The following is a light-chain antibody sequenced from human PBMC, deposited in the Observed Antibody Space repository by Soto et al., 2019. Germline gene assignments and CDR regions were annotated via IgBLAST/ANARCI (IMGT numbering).Light chain of an antibody. Sequence: DIVMTQSPDSLAVSLGERATINCKSSQSVLYSSNNKNYLAWYQQKPGQSPKLLIDWASTRESGVPDRFSGSGSGTDFTLTISSLQAEDVAIYYCQQYYSTPITFGQGTRLEI. V-gene: IGKV4-1*01. CDR3: QQYYSTPIT. CDR2: WAS. J-gene: IGKJ5*01. CDR1: QSVLYSSNNKNY.